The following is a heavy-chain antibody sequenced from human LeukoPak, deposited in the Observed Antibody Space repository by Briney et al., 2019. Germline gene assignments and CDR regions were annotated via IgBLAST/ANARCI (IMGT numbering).Heavy chain of an antibody. Sequence: GGSLRLSCAASEFTFSSHWMSWVRQAPGKGLEWVANINQDGSEKYYVDSVKGRFTISRDNAKNSLYLQMNSLRAEDAAVYYRARVRIVAGIDCWGQGTLVTVSS. J-gene: IGHJ4*02. CDR2: INQDGSEK. CDR1: EFTFSSHW. D-gene: IGHD5-12*01. V-gene: IGHV3-7*03. CDR3: ARVRIVAGIDC.